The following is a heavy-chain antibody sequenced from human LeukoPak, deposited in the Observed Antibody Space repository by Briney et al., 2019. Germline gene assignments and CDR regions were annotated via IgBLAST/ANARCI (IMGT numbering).Heavy chain of an antibody. D-gene: IGHD3-10*01. J-gene: IGHJ5*02. CDR3: ARVGPDNYYGSGSYYKA. CDR2: IYSGGST. CDR1: GFTVSSNY. V-gene: IGHV3-53*01. Sequence: GGSLRLSCAASGFTVSSNYMSWVRQAPGKGLEWVSVIYSGGSTYYADSVKGRFTISRDNSENTLYLQMNSLRAEDTAVYYCARVGPDNYYGSGSYYKAWGQGTLVTVSS.